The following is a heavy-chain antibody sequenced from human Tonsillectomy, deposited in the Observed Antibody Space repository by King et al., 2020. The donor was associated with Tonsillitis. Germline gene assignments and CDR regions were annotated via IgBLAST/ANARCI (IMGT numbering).Heavy chain of an antibody. CDR3: ARASSRGRYAMDV. CDR1: GGSISSGGYS. V-gene: IGHV4-30-2*01. D-gene: IGHD2-2*01. J-gene: IGHJ6*02. Sequence: LQLQESGSGLVKPSQTLSLTCAVSGGSISSGGYSWSWIRQPPGKGLEWIGYIYHSGSTYYNPSLKSRVTISVDRSKNQFSLKLSSVTAADTAVYYCARASSRGRYAMDVWGQGTTVTVSS. CDR2: IYHSGST.